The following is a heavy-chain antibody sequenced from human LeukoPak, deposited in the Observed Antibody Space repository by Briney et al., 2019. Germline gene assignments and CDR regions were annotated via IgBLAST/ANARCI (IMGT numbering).Heavy chain of an antibody. CDR1: GFIFDDYA. V-gene: IGHV3-9*01. CDR3: AKDMGSSGWYGGAFDY. D-gene: IGHD6-19*01. J-gene: IGHJ4*02. Sequence: GGSLRLSCAASGFIFDDYAMHWVRQAPGKGLEWVSGISWNSGSIGYADSVKGRFTISRDNAKNSLYLQMNSLRAEDTALYYCAKDMGSSGWYGGAFDYWGQGTLVTVSS. CDR2: ISWNSGSI.